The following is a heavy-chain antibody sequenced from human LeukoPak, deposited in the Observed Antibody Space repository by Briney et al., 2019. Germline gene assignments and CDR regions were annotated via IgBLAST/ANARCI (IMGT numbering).Heavy chain of an antibody. CDR3: ARGLGSSSWYYYNSRLFDY. Sequence: SETLSLTCTVPGGSISSSSYYWGWIRQPPGKGLEWIGYIYYSGSTYYNPSLKSRVTISVDTSKNQFSLKLSSVTAADTAVYYCARGLGSSSWYYYNSRLFDYWGQGTLVTVSS. CDR2: IYYSGST. D-gene: IGHD6-13*01. CDR1: GGSISSSSYY. V-gene: IGHV4-30-4*08. J-gene: IGHJ4*02.